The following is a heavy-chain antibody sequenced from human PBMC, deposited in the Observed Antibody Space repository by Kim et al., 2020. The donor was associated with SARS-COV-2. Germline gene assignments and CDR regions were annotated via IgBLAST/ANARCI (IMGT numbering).Heavy chain of an antibody. CDR2: IRSNANSYAT. CDR3: TSCGDYGDWYYYYGMDV. V-gene: IGHV3-73*01. Sequence: GGSLRLSCAASGFTFSGTAMHWVRQASGKGLEWVGRIRSNANSYATAYAASVKGRLTISRDDSKHTAYLQMNSLKTEDTAVYYCTSCGDYGDWYYYYGMDVWVRGATVTVSS. J-gene: IGHJ6*02. CDR1: GFTFSGTA. D-gene: IGHD4-17*01.